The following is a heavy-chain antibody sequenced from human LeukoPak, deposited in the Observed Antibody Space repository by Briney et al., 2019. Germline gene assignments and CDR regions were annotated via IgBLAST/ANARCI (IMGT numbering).Heavy chain of an antibody. D-gene: IGHD1-26*01. V-gene: IGHV1-18*01. Sequence: ASVTVSFKACVGTFSRYVRNWVGQPASRGLAGMGWISTYNGNTNYAQKLQGRVTMTTDTSTSTAYMELRSLRSDDTAVYYCARVPVGATSRFDAWGQGTPVTVSS. CDR2: ISTYNGNT. J-gene: IGHJ5*02. CDR1: VGTFSRYV. CDR3: ARVPVGATSRFDA.